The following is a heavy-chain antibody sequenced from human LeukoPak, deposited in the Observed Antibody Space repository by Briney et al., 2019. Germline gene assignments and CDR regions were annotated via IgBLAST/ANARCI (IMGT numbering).Heavy chain of an antibody. CDR2: ISWNSGSI. Sequence: PGGSLRLSCAASGFTFDDYAMHWVRQAPGKGLEWVSGISWNSGSIGYADSVKGRFTISRDNAKNSLYLQMNSLRAEDTAVYYCARDEVAAAGWYFDLWGRGTLVTVSS. J-gene: IGHJ2*01. CDR3: ARDEVAAAGWYFDL. CDR1: GFTFDDYA. D-gene: IGHD6-13*01. V-gene: IGHV3-9*01.